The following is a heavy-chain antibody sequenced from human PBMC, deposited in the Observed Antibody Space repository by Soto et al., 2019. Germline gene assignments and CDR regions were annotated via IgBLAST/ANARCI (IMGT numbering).Heavy chain of an antibody. D-gene: IGHD2-15*01. CDR3: AKEFSGGNGY. J-gene: IGHJ4*02. V-gene: IGHV3-30*18. CDR1: GFTFSSYG. Sequence: QVQLVESGGGVVQPGRSLRLSCAASGFTFSSYGMHWVRQAPGKGLEWVAVISYDGSNKYYADSVKGRFTISRDNSKNTLYLQMNSLRAEDTAVYYCAKEFSGGNGYWGQGTLVTVSS. CDR2: ISYDGSNK.